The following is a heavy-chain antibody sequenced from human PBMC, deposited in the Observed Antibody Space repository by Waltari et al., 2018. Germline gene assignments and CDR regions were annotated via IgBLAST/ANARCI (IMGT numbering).Heavy chain of an antibody. V-gene: IGHV1-3*01. D-gene: IGHD5-18*01. Sequence: QVQLVQSGAEVKKPGASVKVSCKASGYTFTSYAMHWVRQAPGQRLEWMGWINAGNGNTKDSQKFQGRVTITRDTSASTAYMELSSLRSEDTAVYYCARVSALRDTALGYWGQGTLVTVSS. CDR3: ARVSALRDTALGY. CDR1: GYTFTSYA. J-gene: IGHJ4*02. CDR2: INAGNGNT.